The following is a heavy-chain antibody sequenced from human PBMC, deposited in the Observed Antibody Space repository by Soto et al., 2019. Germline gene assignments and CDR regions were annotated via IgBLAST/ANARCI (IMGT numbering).Heavy chain of an antibody. D-gene: IGHD3-10*01. Sequence: SGTLSLTCPISGACFGTNYWSWIRQAPGKGLECIVYTYYTVSTNYNPFFNCRATISVDTSKNQFSLTLNPAAAADTAVYYCATDSAGRGPFVPLGQGILVTVSS. J-gene: IGHJ5*02. V-gene: IGHV4-59*13. CDR1: GACFGTNY. CDR3: ATDSAGRGPFVP. CDR2: TYYTVST.